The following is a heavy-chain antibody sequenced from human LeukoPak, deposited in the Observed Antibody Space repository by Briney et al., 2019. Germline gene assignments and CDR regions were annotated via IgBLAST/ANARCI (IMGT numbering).Heavy chain of an antibody. D-gene: IGHD2-15*01. CDR3: LVSTSWYSIDY. Sequence: PSETLSLTCTVSGGSISSSSYYWGWIRQPPGKGLEWIGSIYYSGSTYYNPSLKSRVTISVDRSKNQFSLKLSSVTAADTAVYYCLVSTSWYSIDYWGQGTLVTVSS. J-gene: IGHJ4*02. CDR1: GGSISSSSYY. CDR2: IYYSGST. V-gene: IGHV4-39*07.